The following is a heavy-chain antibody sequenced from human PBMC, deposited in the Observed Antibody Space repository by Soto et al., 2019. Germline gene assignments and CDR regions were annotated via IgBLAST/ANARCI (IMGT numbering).Heavy chain of an antibody. CDR3: ARGIAVAGNY. CDR2: VNGGKGNT. J-gene: IGHJ4*02. Sequence: QVQLVQSGAEVKKPGASVKVSCKASGYTFTSYAMHWVRQAPGQSLEWMGWVNGGKGNTKYSQKFQDRVTMTRDTSASTAYMELSSLRSEDTAVYYCARGIAVAGNYWGQGTLVTVSS. CDR1: GYTFTSYA. V-gene: IGHV1-3*01. D-gene: IGHD6-19*01.